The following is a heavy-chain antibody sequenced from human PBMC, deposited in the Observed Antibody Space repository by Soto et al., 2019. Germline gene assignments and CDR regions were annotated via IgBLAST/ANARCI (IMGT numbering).Heavy chain of an antibody. CDR3: ARSYCSGGSCFYFDY. CDR2: IYYTGGT. J-gene: IGHJ4*02. V-gene: IGHV4-61*01. D-gene: IGHD2-15*01. CDR1: GGSISTSSYY. Sequence: PSETLSLTCTVSGGSISTSSYYWSWIRQPPGKGLECIGYIYYTGGTNYNPSLKSRVTISLDTSKNQFSLKLSSVTAADTAVYYCARSYCSGGSCFYFDYWGQGTLVTVYS.